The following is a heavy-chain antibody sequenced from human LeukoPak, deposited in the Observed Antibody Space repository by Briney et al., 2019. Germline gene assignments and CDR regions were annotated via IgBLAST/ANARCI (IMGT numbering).Heavy chain of an antibody. V-gene: IGHV3-21*01. CDR1: GFTFSSYS. Sequence: GGSLRLSCAASGFTFSSYSMNWVRRAPGKGLEWVSSISSSSSYIYYADSVKGRFTISRDNAKNSLYLQMNSLRAEDTAVYYCAREVTMVRGGRNYWGQGTLVTVSS. CDR2: ISSSSSYI. D-gene: IGHD3-10*01. J-gene: IGHJ4*02. CDR3: AREVTMVRGGRNY.